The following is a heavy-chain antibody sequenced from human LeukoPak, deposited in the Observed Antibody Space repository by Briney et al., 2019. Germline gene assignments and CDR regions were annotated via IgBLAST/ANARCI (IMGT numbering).Heavy chain of an antibody. J-gene: IGHJ3*02. Sequence: GGSLRLSCAASGFTVSSSYMSWVRQSPGKGLEWVAGINYSGGSTNYADSVKGRFTISRDSSKDTLFLEMNSLRTADTGIYYCAKDRDYGANSYDAFDIWGQGTMVTVSS. CDR1: GFTVSSSY. CDR3: AKDRDYGANSYDAFDI. V-gene: IGHV3-53*05. D-gene: IGHD4-23*01. CDR2: INYSGGST.